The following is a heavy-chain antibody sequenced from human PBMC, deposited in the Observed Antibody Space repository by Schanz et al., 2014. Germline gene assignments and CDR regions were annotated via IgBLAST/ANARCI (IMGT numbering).Heavy chain of an antibody. V-gene: IGHV1-69*02. CDR3: ALAEGILTGYPFDY. Sequence: QLQLVQSGAEVKKPGSSVKVSCKATGDTYSSYTISWVRQAPGQGLEWMGRIIPILGLANYAQKFQDKVTITADKSTSTAYMELSSLRSEDTAVYYCALAEGILTGYPFDYWGQGALVTVSS. CDR1: GDTYSSYT. D-gene: IGHD3-9*01. CDR2: IIPILGLA. J-gene: IGHJ4*02.